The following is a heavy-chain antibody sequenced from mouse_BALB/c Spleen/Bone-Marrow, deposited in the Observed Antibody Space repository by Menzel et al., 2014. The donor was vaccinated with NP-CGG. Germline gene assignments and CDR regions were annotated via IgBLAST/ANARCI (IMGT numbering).Heavy chain of an antibody. CDR3: ARHAYYDQTEVSFVY. J-gene: IGHJ3*01. V-gene: IGHV5-9-2*01. D-gene: IGHD2-4*01. CDR2: ISGGGSYT. Sequence: VQLKHSGGGLVKSGGSLKLSCAASGFTFSNYGMSWVRQTPEERLEWVATISGGGSYTFYSDSVKGRFTISRDNAKNSLYLQLSSLRSEDTALYYCARHAYYDQTEVSFVYWGQGTLVTVSA. CDR1: GFTFSNYG.